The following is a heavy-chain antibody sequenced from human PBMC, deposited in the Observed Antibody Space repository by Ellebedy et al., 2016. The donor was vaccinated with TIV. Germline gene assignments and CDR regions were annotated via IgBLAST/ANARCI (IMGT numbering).Heavy chain of an antibody. V-gene: IGHV1-69*04. CDR3: ARWGGSSGRFQGPYDF. D-gene: IGHD1-26*01. CDR2: IIPFLGVA. CDR1: GGTFSNYA. J-gene: IGHJ4*02. Sequence: AASVKVSCKASGGTFSNYAFNWVRQAPGQGLEWMGRIIPFLGVAEYARNFQGRLTFTADKYTTTAYMELRSLRSEDTAVYYCARWGGSSGRFQGPYDFWGQGTLVAVSS.